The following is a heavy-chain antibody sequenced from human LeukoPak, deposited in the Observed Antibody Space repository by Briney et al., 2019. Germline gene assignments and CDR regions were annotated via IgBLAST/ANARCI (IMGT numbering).Heavy chain of an antibody. CDR1: GFTFSSYA. Sequence: GGSLRLSCAASGFTFSSYAMSWVRQAPGKGLEWVSAISGSGGSTYYADSVKGRFTISRDNSKNTLYLQMNSLRAEDTAVYYCACGYSYGYVSYYYYGMDVWGQGTTVTVSS. V-gene: IGHV3-23*01. CDR3: ACGYSYGYVSYYYYGMDV. D-gene: IGHD5-18*01. CDR2: ISGSGGST. J-gene: IGHJ6*02.